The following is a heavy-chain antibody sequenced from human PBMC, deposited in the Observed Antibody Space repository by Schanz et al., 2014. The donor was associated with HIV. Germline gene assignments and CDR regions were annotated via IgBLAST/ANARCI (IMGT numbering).Heavy chain of an antibody. Sequence: QVDLEQSGAEVKKPGASVKLSCTASGHRFSNLWIHWLRQAPGQGLEWMGWINPDNAGRNYAQKFQGRVTMTRDTSISTAFMELSRLRSDDTAVYYCARMGVTIFGGGMDVWGQGTTVTVSS. J-gene: IGHJ6*02. CDR2: INPDNAGR. D-gene: IGHD3-3*01. CDR3: ARMGVTIFGGGMDV. CDR1: GHRFSNLW. V-gene: IGHV1-2*02.